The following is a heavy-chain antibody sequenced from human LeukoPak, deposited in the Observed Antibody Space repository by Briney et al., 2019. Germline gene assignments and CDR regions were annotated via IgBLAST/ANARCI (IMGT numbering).Heavy chain of an antibody. Sequence: ASVKVSCKASGYSFTSYAMNLVRQAPGQGLEGMGWIKTNTGNPTYAQGFTGRVVFSFDTSASTAYLQISRLKPEDTALYYCARPYYDFWTGPMDVWGPGTPVTVSS. V-gene: IGHV7-4-1*02. CDR1: GYSFTSYA. CDR2: IKTNTGNP. D-gene: IGHD3-3*01. CDR3: ARPYYDFWTGPMDV. J-gene: IGHJ6*02.